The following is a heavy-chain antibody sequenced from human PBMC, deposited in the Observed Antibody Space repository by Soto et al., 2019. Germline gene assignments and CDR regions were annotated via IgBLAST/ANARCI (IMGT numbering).Heavy chain of an antibody. CDR2: IIPIFGTA. Sequence: GASVKVSCKASGCTFSSYAISWVRQAPGQGLEWMGGIIPIFGTANYAQKFQGRVTITADESTSTAYMELSSLRSEDTAVYYCARGGVRGVIITDLDYYGMDVWGQGTTVTVSS. V-gene: IGHV1-69*13. CDR1: GCTFSSYA. J-gene: IGHJ6*02. D-gene: IGHD3-10*01. CDR3: ARGGVRGVIITDLDYYGMDV.